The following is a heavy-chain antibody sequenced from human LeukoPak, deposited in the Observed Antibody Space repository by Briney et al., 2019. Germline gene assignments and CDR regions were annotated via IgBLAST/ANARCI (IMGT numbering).Heavy chain of an antibody. J-gene: IGHJ4*02. D-gene: IGHD3-16*01. CDR1: GGSFSGYY. CDR2: INHSGST. Sequence: TSETLSLTCAVYGGSFSGYYWSWIRQPPGKGLEWIGEINHSGSTNYNPSLKSRVTISVDTSKNQFSLKLSSVTAADTAVYYCARVGDYALKDWGQGTLVTVSS. CDR3: ARVGDYALKD. V-gene: IGHV4-34*01.